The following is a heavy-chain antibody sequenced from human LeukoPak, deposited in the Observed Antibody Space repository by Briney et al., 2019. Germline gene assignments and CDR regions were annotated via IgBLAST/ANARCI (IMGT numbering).Heavy chain of an antibody. CDR1: GGTFSSYA. CDR2: IIPIFGTA. V-gene: IGHV1-69*13. Sequence: GASVKVSCKASGGTFSSYAISWVRQAPGQGLEWMGGIIPIFGTANYAQKFQGRVTITADEFTSTAYMELSSLRSEDTAVYYCARLTGYYTQGYFDYWGQGTLVTVSS. D-gene: IGHD3-9*01. J-gene: IGHJ4*02. CDR3: ARLTGYYTQGYFDY.